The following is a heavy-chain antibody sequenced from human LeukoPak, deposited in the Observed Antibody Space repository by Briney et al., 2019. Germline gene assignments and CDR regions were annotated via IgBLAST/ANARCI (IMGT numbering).Heavy chain of an antibody. CDR2: ISSSGSTI. D-gene: IGHD3-22*01. CDR1: GFTFSSYE. J-gene: IGHJ4*02. CDR3: ARRRDSSGYYYGRVYYFDY. V-gene: IGHV3-48*03. Sequence: GGSLRLSCAASGFTFSSYEMNWVRQAPGKGLEWVSYISSSGSTIYYADSVKGRFTISRDNAKNSLYLQMNSLRAEDTAVYYCARRRDSSGYYYGRVYYFDYWGQGTLVTVSS.